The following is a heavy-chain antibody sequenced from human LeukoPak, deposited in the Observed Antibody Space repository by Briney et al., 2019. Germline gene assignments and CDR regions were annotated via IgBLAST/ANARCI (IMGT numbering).Heavy chain of an antibody. CDR2: IKQDGSEK. V-gene: IGHV3-7*01. CDR3: ARDLWSGLANYYYMDV. J-gene: IGHJ6*03. Sequence: PGGSLRLSCAASGFTFSGDWMSWVRQAPGKGLEWVANIKQDGSEKYYVDSVKGRFTISRDNAKNSLYLQMNSLRAEDTAVYYCARDLWSGLANYYYMDVWGKGTTVTVSS. D-gene: IGHD3-3*01. CDR1: GFTFSGDW.